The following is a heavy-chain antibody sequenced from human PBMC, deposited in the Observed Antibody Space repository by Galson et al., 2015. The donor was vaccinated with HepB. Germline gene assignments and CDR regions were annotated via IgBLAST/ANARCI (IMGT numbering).Heavy chain of an antibody. V-gene: IGHV3-30-3*01. CDR2: ISYDGSSR. CDR1: GFTFSNYA. J-gene: IGHJ5*02. CDR3: AKDYYDPSGQT. Sequence: SLRLSCAASGFTFSNYAMFWVRQAPGKGLEWVAVISYDGSSRYYADSLKGRFTISRDNSKNTPYLQITSLATEDTAVYYCAKDYYDPSGQTWGQGTLVTVSS. D-gene: IGHD3-22*01.